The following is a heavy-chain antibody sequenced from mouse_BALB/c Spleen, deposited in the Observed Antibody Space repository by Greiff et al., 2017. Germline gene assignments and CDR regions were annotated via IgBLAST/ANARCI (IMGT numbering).Heavy chain of an antibody. CDR3: TYDGYYVGYFDY. CDR1: GYTFTSYY. V-gene: IGHV1S16*01. Sequence: QVQLQQPGAELVKPGASVKLSCKASGYTFTSYYMYWVKQRPGQGLEWIGGINPSNGGTNFNEKFKSKATLTVDKSSSTAYMQLSSLTSEDSAVYYCTYDGYYVGYFDYWGQGTTLTVSS. CDR2: INPSNGGT. J-gene: IGHJ2*01. D-gene: IGHD2-3*01.